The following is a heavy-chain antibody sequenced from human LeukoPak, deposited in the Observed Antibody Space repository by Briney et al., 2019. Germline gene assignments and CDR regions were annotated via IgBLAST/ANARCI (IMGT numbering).Heavy chain of an antibody. V-gene: IGHV1-69*05. D-gene: IGHD3-22*01. Sequence: SVKVSCKASGGTFSSYAFSWVRQAPGQGLEWMGRIIPIFGTANYAQKFQGRVTITTDESTSTAYMELSSLRSEDTAVYYCARGYYYDSSGYYTPVYYFDYWGQGTLVTVSS. J-gene: IGHJ4*02. CDR3: ARGYYYDSSGYYTPVYYFDY. CDR1: GGTFSSYA. CDR2: IIPIFGTA.